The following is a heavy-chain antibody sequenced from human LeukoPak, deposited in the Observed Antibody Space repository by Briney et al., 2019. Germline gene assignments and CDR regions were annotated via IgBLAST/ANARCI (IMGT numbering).Heavy chain of an antibody. D-gene: IGHD6-19*01. V-gene: IGHV3-74*01. Sequence: GGSLRLSCAASGFTFSSYWMHWVRQAPGKGLVWVSRINSDGSSTSYADSVKGRFTISRDNAKNTLYLQMNSLMAEDTAGYYGARERDSSGWCGGGGYWGQGTLVTVSS. J-gene: IGHJ4*02. CDR3: ARERDSSGWCGGGGY. CDR2: INSDGSST. CDR1: GFTFSSYW.